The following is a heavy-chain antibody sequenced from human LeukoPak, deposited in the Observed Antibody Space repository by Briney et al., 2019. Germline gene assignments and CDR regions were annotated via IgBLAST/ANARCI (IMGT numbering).Heavy chain of an antibody. D-gene: IGHD3-10*01. Sequence: GGSLRLSCAASGFTFSSYGMHRVRQAPGKGLEWVAVIWYDGSNKYYADSVKGRFTISRDNSKNTLYLQMNSLRAEDTAVYYCARGRMEQKFGERLDYWGQGTLVTVSS. CDR1: GFTFSSYG. J-gene: IGHJ4*02. V-gene: IGHV3-33*01. CDR2: IWYDGSNK. CDR3: ARGRMEQKFGERLDY.